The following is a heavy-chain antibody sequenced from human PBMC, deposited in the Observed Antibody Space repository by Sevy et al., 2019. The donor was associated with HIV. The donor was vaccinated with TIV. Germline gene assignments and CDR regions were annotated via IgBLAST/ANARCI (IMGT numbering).Heavy chain of an antibody. D-gene: IGHD6-19*01. J-gene: IGHJ4*02. CDR1: GGTFSSYA. V-gene: IGHV1-69*06. CDR3: AGEMYSSGWYIRGYFDY. CDR2: IIPTFGTA. Sequence: ASVKVSCKASGGTFSSYAISWVRQAPGQGLEWMGGIIPTFGTANYAQKFQGRVTITAEKSTSTAFMELSSLRSEDTAVYYCAGEMYSSGWYIRGYFDYWGQGTLVTVSS.